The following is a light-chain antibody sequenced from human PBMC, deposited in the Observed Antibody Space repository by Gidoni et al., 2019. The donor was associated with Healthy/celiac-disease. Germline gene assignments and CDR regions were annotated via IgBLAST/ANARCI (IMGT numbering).Light chain of an antibody. V-gene: IGLV2-14*01. CDR2: DVS. Sequence: SALPQPASLSGSPGPPITISCTGTSSDVGGYNYVSWYQQHPGKAPKLMIYDVSNRPSGVSNRFSGSKSGNTASLTISGLQAEDEADYYCSSYTSSSIVVFGGGTKLTVL. J-gene: IGLJ2*01. CDR1: SSDVGGYNY. CDR3: SSYTSSSIVV.